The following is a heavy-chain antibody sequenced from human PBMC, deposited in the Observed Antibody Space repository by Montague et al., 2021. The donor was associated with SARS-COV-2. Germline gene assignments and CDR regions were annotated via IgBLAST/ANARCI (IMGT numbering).Heavy chain of an antibody. D-gene: IGHD4-17*01. CDR2: INHSGST. V-gene: IGHV4-34*01. CDR1: GGSFSGYY. J-gene: IGHJ6*02. CDR3: ARGRTVTTFSYYYGMDV. Sequence: SETLSLTCAVYGGSFSGYYWSWIRQPPGKGLEWIGEINHSGSTNYSPSLKSRVTISVDTSKNQFSLKLSSVTAADTAVYYCARGRTVTTFSYYYGMDVWGQGTTVTVSS.